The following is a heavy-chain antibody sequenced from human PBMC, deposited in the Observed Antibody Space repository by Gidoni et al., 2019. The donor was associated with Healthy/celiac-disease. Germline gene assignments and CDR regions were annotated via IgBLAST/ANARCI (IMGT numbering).Heavy chain of an antibody. D-gene: IGHD2-2*01. Sequence: QVQLQESGPGLVKPSETLSLTCTVSGGSISSYYWSWIRQPPGKGLEWIGYIYYSGSTNYNPSLKSRVTISVDTSKNQFSLKLSSVTAADTAVYYCARDAGQKEYGENFYYYGMDVWGQGTTVTVSS. CDR3: ARDAGQKEYGENFYYYGMDV. J-gene: IGHJ6*02. CDR2: IYYSGST. CDR1: GGSISSYY. V-gene: IGHV4-59*01.